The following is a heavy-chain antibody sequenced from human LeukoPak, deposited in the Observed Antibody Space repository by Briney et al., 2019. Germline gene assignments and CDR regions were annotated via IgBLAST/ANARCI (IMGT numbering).Heavy chain of an antibody. D-gene: IGHD3-10*01. J-gene: IGHJ4*02. CDR3: ARGGSIDY. V-gene: IGHV3-30-3*01. CDR1: GFTFSSYA. CDR2: ISYDGSSK. Sequence: GGSLRLSCAASGFTFSSYAMHWVRQAPGKGLEWVAVISYDGSSKYYADSVKGRFTISRDNSKNTLYLQMNSLRAEDTAVCYCARGGSIDYWGQGTLVTVSS.